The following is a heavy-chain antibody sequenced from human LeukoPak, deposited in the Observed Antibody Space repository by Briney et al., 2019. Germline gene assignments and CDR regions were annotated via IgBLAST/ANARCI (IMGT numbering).Heavy chain of an antibody. CDR2: IIPIFGTA. CDR3: ARGTDYGSGSYFDAFDI. J-gene: IGHJ3*02. CDR1: GGTFSSYA. V-gene: IGHV1-69*13. Sequence: ASVKVSCKASGGTFSSYAISWVRQAPGQGLEWMGGIIPIFGTANYAQKFQGRVTITADESTSTAYMELSSLRSEDTAVYYCARGTDYGSGSYFDAFDIWGQGTMVTVSS. D-gene: IGHD3-10*01.